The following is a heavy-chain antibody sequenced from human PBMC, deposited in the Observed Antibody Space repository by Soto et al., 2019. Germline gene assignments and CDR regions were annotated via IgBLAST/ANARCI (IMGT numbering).Heavy chain of an antibody. V-gene: IGHV4-39*01. CDR2: IFYSGST. D-gene: IGHD4-17*01. Sequence: SETLSLTCSVSGGSISSSSQYWDWIRQPPGKGLEWIGSIFYSGSTYYNPSLKSRVTISVDTSKNEFSLKLSSVTAADTAVYYFARHRRYGDYPYYFYYMDVWGKGTTVTVSS. CDR1: GGSISSSSQY. J-gene: IGHJ6*03. CDR3: ARHRRYGDYPYYFYYMDV.